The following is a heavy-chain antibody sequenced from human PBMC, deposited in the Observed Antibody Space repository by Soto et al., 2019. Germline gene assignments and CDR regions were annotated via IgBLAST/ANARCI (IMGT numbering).Heavy chain of an antibody. J-gene: IGHJ4*02. V-gene: IGHV3-23*01. CDR2: ISAFCDSI. CDR3: AKKRRSGGDNWYFDS. Sequence: EVQLLESGGGLVQPGGSLRLSCAASGFIFSSYSMYWVRQAPGKGPEGVAGISAFCDSILYADSVEGRFTISIDNSKNTLYLKLHSLRADDTAVYFCAKKRRSGGDNWYFDSWGQGTLVTVSS. D-gene: IGHD2-21*02. CDR1: GFIFSSYS.